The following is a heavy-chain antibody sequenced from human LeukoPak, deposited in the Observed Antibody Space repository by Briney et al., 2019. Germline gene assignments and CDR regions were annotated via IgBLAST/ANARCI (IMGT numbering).Heavy chain of an antibody. CDR3: ARADCFSSTCYLRSSWFDP. CDR1: GFSLSSYD. CDR2: ISTTSTYI. Sequence: GGSLRLSCAASGFSLSSYDMNWVHQAPGKRLEWVSSISTTSTYIYYRYSVKGRFTISRDNARNSLYLQMNGLRAEDTAVYYCARADCFSSTCYLRSSWFDPWGQGTLVTVSS. D-gene: IGHD2-2*01. J-gene: IGHJ5*02. V-gene: IGHV3-21*01.